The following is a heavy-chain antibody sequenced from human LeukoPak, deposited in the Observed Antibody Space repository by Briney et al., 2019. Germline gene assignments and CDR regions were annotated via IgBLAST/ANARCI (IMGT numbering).Heavy chain of an antibody. V-gene: IGHV3-30*18. CDR2: ISYDGSNK. CDR3: AKDSVMYSSGWYPLSDY. J-gene: IGHJ4*02. CDR1: GFTFSSYG. Sequence: PGGSLRLSCAASGFTFSSYGMHWVRQAPGKGLEWVAVISYDGSNKYYADSVKGRFTISRDNSKSTLYLQMNSLRAEDTAVYYCAKDSVMYSSGWYPLSDYWGQGTLVTVSS. D-gene: IGHD6-19*01.